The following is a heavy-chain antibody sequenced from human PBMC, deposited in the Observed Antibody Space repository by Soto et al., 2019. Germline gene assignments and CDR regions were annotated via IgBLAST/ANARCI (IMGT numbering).Heavy chain of an antibody. CDR2: INDEGTIT. V-gene: IGHV3-74*03. CDR1: GFTFSSFW. CDR3: LPSGLRYGNDAFDI. J-gene: IGHJ3*02. D-gene: IGHD5-18*01. Sequence: EVQLAESGGGLVQPGGSLRLSCAASGFTFSSFWMHWVRQAPGEGLVWVSHINDEGTITTYADSVKGRFTISRDNAENTVYPEMNSLRNEDTVAYYCLPSGLRYGNDAFDIWGRGTMVTVSS.